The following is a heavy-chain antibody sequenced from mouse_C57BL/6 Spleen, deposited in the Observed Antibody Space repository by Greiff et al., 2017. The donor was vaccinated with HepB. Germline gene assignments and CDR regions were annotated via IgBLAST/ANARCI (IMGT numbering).Heavy chain of an antibody. CDR2: IYPGSGNT. CDR3: ARNVVYFDY. CDR1: GYTFTDYY. Sequence: VQLQQSGAELVRPGASVKLSCKASGYTFTDYYINWVKQRPGQGLEWIARIYPGSGNTYYNEKFKGKATLTAEKSSSTAYMQLSSLTSEDSAVYFCARNVVYFDYWGQGTTLTVSS. D-gene: IGHD1-1*02. J-gene: IGHJ2*01. V-gene: IGHV1-76*01.